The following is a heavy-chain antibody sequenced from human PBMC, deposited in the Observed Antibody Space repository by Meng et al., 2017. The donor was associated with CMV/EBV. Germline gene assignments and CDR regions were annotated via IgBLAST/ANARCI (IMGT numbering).Heavy chain of an antibody. J-gene: IGHJ3*02. CDR1: GGTFSSYG. D-gene: IGHD2-2*02. CDR3: ATCSSTCCYTDAAFDI. Sequence: TVKVSCKASGGTFSSYGISWVRQAPGQGLEWMGGIIPIFGTANYAQKFQGRVTITTDESTSTAYMELSSLRSEDTAVYYCATCSSTCCYTDAAFDIWGQGIMVTVSS. CDR2: IIPIFGTA. V-gene: IGHV1-69*05.